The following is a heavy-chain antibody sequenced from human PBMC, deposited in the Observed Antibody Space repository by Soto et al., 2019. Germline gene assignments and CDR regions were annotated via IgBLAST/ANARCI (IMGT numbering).Heavy chain of an antibody. CDR3: AREVRAAAGRNWFDP. V-gene: IGHV1-18*01. Sequence: ASVKVSFKASGYTFTSYGISWVRQAPGQGLEWMGWISAYNGNTNYAQKLQGRVTMTTDTSTSTAYMELRSLRSDDTAVYYCAREVRAAAGRNWFDPWGQGTLVTVSS. CDR1: GYTFTSYG. J-gene: IGHJ5*02. CDR2: ISAYNGNT. D-gene: IGHD6-13*01.